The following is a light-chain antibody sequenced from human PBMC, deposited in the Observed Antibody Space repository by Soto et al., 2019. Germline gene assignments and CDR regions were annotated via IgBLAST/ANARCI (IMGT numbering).Light chain of an antibody. Sequence: QLVLTQSPSASASLGASVKLTCTLSSGHSSYSIAWHQQQSEKGPRYLMKLNSDGSHTKGDGIPDRFSGSSSGAERYLPISSLQSEDEADYYCQTWGSGVRVFGGGTKLTVL. CDR1: SGHSSYS. CDR3: QTWGSGVRV. V-gene: IGLV4-69*01. CDR2: LNSDGSH. J-gene: IGLJ3*02.